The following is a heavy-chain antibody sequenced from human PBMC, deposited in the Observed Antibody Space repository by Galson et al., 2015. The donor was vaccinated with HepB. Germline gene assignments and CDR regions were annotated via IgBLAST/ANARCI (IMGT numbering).Heavy chain of an antibody. CDR2: IFYTGST. CDR3: ARGGRERYFDL. D-gene: IGHD3-16*01. J-gene: IGHJ2*01. CDR1: GGSINSYY. V-gene: IGHV4-59*01. Sequence: ETLSLTCTVSGGSINSYYWSWIRQPPEKGLEWLGYIFYTGSTNYNPSLRSRVAISVDTSNHQFSLKLNSVTAADTAVYYCARGGRERYFDLWGRGTRVTVSS.